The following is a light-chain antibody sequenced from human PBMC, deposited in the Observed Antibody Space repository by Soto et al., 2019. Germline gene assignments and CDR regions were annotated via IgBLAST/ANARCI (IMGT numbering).Light chain of an antibody. CDR1: SSDVGGYNY. Sequence: QSVLTQPRSVSGSPGQSVTISCTGTSSDVGGYNYVSWYQQHPGKAPKVMIYDVSKRPSGVPDRFSGSKSGNTASLTIFGLQAEDEADYYCCSFAGSYTDWVFGGGTQLTVL. V-gene: IGLV2-11*01. J-gene: IGLJ3*02. CDR3: CSFAGSYTDWV. CDR2: DVS.